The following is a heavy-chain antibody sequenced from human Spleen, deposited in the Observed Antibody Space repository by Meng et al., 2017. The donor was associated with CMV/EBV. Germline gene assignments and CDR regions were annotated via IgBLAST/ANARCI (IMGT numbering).Heavy chain of an antibody. CDR1: GYRFSSYW. J-gene: IGHJ5*02. Sequence: GESLKISCKASGYRFSSYWIGWVRQMPGKGLEWMGIIYPGDSDTRYSPSFQGQVTISADKSISTAYLQWSSLKASDTAMYYCARSPRYCSGSSCYRSYFDPWGQGTLVTVSS. V-gene: IGHV5-51*01. CDR2: IYPGDSDT. D-gene: IGHD2-2*02. CDR3: ARSPRYCSGSSCYRSYFDP.